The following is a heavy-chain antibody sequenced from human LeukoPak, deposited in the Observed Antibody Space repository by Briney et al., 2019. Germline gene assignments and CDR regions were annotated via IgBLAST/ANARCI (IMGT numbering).Heavy chain of an antibody. D-gene: IGHD3-9*01. J-gene: IGHJ4*02. CDR2: IWYDGADK. Sequence: GGSLRLSCAASGFTFSHYGMHWVRQALGKGLEWVAVIWYDGADKYYADSVKGRLTISRDDAKHTVYLQMNTLRAEDTAVYYCARGWYYDILAGPQGADFWGQGTLVTVSS. CDR1: GFTFSHYG. CDR3: ARGWYYDILAGPQGADF. V-gene: IGHV3-33*01.